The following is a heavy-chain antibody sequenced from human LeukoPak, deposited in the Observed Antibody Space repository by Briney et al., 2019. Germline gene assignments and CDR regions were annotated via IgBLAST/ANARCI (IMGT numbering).Heavy chain of an antibody. CDR2: ISNSGGST. J-gene: IGHJ4*02. CDR1: GFTFSSYA. CDR3: ARGEVVTLDY. D-gene: IGHD4-23*01. V-gene: IGHV3-23*01. Sequence: GGSLRLSCAASGFTFSSYALSWVRQAPGKGLEWVSTISNSGGSTYYADSVKGRFTISRDNSKNTLYLQMNSLRAEDTAVYYCARGEVVTLDYWGQGTLVTVSS.